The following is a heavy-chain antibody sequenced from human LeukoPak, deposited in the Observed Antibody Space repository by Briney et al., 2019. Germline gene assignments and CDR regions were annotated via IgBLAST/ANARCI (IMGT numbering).Heavy chain of an antibody. D-gene: IGHD1-26*01. V-gene: IGHV3-74*01. CDR3: ARDVGAKDY. CDR1: GFTFSGLR. Sequence: GGSLRLSCAASGFTFSGLRMHWVRQAPGQGLVWVSRIDRDGGNRNYADSVKGRITISRDNAMNTLYLQMNSLRGDDTAMYYCARDVGAKDYWGQGTLVTVSS. CDR2: IDRDGGNR. J-gene: IGHJ4*02.